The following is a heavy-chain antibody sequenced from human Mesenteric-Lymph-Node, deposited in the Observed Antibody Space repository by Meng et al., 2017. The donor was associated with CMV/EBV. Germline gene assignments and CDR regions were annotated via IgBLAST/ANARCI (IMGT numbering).Heavy chain of an antibody. CDR1: GMTFSSET. J-gene: IGHJ4*02. V-gene: IGHV3-23*01. D-gene: IGHD1-1*01. Sequence: GESLKISCAVSGMTFSSETMIWVRQAPGKGLEWVSGISGGGGSTDYADSVKGRFTISRDTSKSTLYLQMNSLRAEDTAVYYCAKDGELDRTRGYFDYWGRGTLVTVSS. CDR3: AKDGELDRTRGYFDY. CDR2: ISGGGGST.